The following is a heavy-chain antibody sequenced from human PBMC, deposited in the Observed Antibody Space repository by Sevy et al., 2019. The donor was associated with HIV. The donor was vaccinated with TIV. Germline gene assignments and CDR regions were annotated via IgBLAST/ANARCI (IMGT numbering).Heavy chain of an antibody. Sequence: LSLTCAASGFTFSDYYMSWIRQAPGKGLEWVSYISSSGSTIYYADSVKGRFTISRDNAKNSLYLQMNSLRAEDTAVYYCARDGTSVSGSYSCAEYFQHWGQGTLVTVSS. J-gene: IGHJ1*01. CDR3: ARDGTSVSGSYSCAEYFQH. CDR2: ISSSGSTI. V-gene: IGHV3-11*01. D-gene: IGHD1-26*01. CDR1: GFTFSDYY.